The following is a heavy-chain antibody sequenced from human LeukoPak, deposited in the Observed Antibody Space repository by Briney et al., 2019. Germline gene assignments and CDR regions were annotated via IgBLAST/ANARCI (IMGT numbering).Heavy chain of an antibody. CDR1: GFTFRNYA. D-gene: IGHD3-9*01. CDR3: AKDMAPHGYFGFDY. CDR2: IWHDGGEK. V-gene: IGHV3-33*06. J-gene: IGHJ4*02. Sequence: GGSLKLSCAASGFTFRNYAMPWVRQAPGKGLEWVAVIWHDGGEKHYEDSVKGRFTISRDNSKNTLYLQMNSLRAEDTAVYYCAKDMAPHGYFGFDYWGQGTLVTVSS.